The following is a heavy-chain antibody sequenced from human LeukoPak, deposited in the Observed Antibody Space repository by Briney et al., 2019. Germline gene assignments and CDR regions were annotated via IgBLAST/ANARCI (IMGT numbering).Heavy chain of an antibody. J-gene: IGHJ4*02. D-gene: IGHD3-10*01. V-gene: IGHV1-69*13. Sequence: ASVKVSCKASGGTFSSYAISWVRQAPGQGLEWMGGIIPIFGTANYAQKFQGRVTITADESTSTAYMELSSLRSEDTAVYYCARGPNYYGGYFCYWGQGTLVTVSS. CDR2: IIPIFGTA. CDR3: ARGPNYYGGYFCY. CDR1: GGTFSSYA.